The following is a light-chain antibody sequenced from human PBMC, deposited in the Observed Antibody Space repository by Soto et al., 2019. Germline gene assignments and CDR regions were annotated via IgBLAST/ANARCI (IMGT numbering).Light chain of an antibody. Sequence: QSALTQPACVSGSPGQSSTISFTGTSSDVGGYNYVSWYQQHPGKAPKLIIYEVSNRPSGVSNRFSGSKSGNTASLTISGLQAEDEADYYCNSYTSKSTGVFGTGTKLTVL. CDR2: EVS. CDR1: SSDVGGYNY. J-gene: IGLJ1*01. V-gene: IGLV2-14*01. CDR3: NSYTSKSTGV.